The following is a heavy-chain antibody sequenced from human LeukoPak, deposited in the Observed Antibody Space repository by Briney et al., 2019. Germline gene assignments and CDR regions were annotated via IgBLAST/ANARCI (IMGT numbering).Heavy chain of an antibody. CDR1: GFTFSTYS. V-gene: IGHV3-48*02. Sequence: PGGSLRLSCAASGFTFSTYSMNWVRQAPGKGLEWVSAISSNSRIIYYADSVKGRFTISRDNAKNSLYLQMNSVRDEGTAVYYCARSGYYDTSGYYYGFWGQGTLVAVSS. D-gene: IGHD3-22*01. CDR3: ARSGYYDTSGYYYGF. J-gene: IGHJ4*02. CDR2: ISSNSRII.